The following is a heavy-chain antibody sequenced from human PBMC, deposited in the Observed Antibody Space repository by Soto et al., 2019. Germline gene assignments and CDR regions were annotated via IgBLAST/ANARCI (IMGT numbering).Heavy chain of an antibody. CDR2: IYYSGST. CDR3: ARWAFDRESGSNRPFDY. CDR1: GGSISSYY. V-gene: IGHV4-59*01. Sequence: SETLSLTCTVSGGSISSYYWSWIRQPPGKGLEWTGYIYYSGSTNYNPSLKSRVTISVDTSKNQFSLKLSSVTAADTAVYYCARWAFDRESGSNRPFDYWGQGTLVTVSS. J-gene: IGHJ4*02. D-gene: IGHD3-10*01.